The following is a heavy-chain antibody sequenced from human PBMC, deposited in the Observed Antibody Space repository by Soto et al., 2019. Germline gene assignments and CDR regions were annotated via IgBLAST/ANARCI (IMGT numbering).Heavy chain of an antibody. V-gene: IGHV4-59*01. CDR3: ARISAYSSGWYTYYFDY. CDR2: FFYGGTS. CDR1: GGSTSSYY. D-gene: IGHD6-13*01. J-gene: IGHJ4*01. Sequence: QVQLQESGPGLVKPSETLSLTCTVSGGSTSSYYWGWIRQPPGKALEWIGYFFYGGTSNYNPSLRSRVTISGDTDENQLSLRLTSVTAADTAVYYCARISAYSSGWYTYYFDYWGHGILVTVSS.